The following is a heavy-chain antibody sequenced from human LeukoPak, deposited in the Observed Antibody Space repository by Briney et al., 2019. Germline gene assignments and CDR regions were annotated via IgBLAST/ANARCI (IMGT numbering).Heavy chain of an antibody. Sequence: TGGSLRLSCAASGFTFSSYWMHWVRQAPGKGLVWVSRVNSDGSSTTYGDSVKGRFTISRDNAKNTLYMYIHSLRAEDTAVYYCAREYYDSSGSPYFDYWGQGTLVTVSS. V-gene: IGHV3-74*01. D-gene: IGHD3-22*01. CDR3: AREYYDSSGSPYFDY. CDR2: VNSDGSST. CDR1: GFTFSSYW. J-gene: IGHJ4*02.